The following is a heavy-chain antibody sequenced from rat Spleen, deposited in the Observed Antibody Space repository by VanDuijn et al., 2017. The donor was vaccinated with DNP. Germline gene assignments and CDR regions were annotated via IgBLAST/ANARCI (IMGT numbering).Heavy chain of an antibody. CDR1: GFTFSNAA. CDR3: TAGDAFAY. CDR2: IRTKPNNYAT. V-gene: IGHV10-5*01. Sequence: VQVVESGGGLVQPKESLKISCAASGFTFSNAAMYWVRQAPGKGLEWVARIRTKPNNYATYYADSVKGRFTISRDDSKSMVYLQMDNLKTEDTAMYYCTAGDAFAYWGQGTLVTVSS. J-gene: IGHJ3*01.